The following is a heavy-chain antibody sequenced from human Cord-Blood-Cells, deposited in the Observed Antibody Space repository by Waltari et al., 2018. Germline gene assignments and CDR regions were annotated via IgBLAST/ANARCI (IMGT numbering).Heavy chain of an antibody. J-gene: IGHJ6*03. CDR3: ARAPAVHLYYYMDV. D-gene: IGHD6-13*01. CDR1: GFTFSSYS. V-gene: IGHV3-21*01. CDR2: ISSSSSYI. Sequence: EVQLVESGGGLVKPGGSLRLSCAASGFTFSSYSMNWVRQAPGKGLEWGSSISSSSSYIYYADSVKGRFTISRDNAKNSLYLQMNSLRAEDTAVYYCARAPAVHLYYYMDVWGKGTTVTVSS.